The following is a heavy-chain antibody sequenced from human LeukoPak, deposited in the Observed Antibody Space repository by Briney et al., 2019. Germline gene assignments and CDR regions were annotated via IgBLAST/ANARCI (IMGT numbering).Heavy chain of an antibody. Sequence: SQTLSLTCTVSGGSISSGGYYWSWIRQHPGKGLEWIWYIYYSGSTYYNPSLKSRVTISVDTSKNQFSLKLSSVTAADTAVYYCARLNSVWFGRELDYWGQGTLVTVSS. CDR1: GGSISSGGYY. CDR3: ARLNSVWFGRELDY. J-gene: IGHJ4*02. V-gene: IGHV4-31*03. CDR2: IYYSGST. D-gene: IGHD3-10*01.